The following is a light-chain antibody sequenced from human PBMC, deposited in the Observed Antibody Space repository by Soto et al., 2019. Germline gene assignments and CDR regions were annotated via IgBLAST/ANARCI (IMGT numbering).Light chain of an antibody. CDR1: QSVSSTY. Sequence: EILLTQSPGTLSLSPGERATLSCRASQSVSSTYLAWYQQKPGQAPSLLIYGASSRATGIPDRFSGSGSGTDFTLTISRLEPEDFAVYYCQQYESSPTTFGGGTKVEIK. J-gene: IGKJ4*01. CDR2: GAS. V-gene: IGKV3-20*01. CDR3: QQYESSPTT.